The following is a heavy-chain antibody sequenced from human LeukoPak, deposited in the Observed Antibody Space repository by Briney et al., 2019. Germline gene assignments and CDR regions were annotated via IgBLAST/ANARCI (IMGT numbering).Heavy chain of an antibody. V-gene: IGHV1-58*02. CDR3: AADIVGATGYYFDY. CDR1: GFTFSSSV. J-gene: IGHJ4*02. Sequence: SVKVSCKASGFTFSSSVMQWVRQARGQRLEGIGWIVVGSGNTNYAQKLQERVTITRDMSTSTVYMELSSLRSEDTAVYYCAADIVGATGYYFDYWGQGTLVTVSS. D-gene: IGHD1-26*01. CDR2: IVVGSGNT.